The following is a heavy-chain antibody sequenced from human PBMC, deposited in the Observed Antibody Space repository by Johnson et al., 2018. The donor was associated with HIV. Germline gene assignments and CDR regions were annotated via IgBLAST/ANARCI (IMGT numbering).Heavy chain of an antibody. CDR2: IYSGGST. D-gene: IGHD3-10*01. V-gene: IGHV3-66*01. J-gene: IGHJ3*02. CDR1: GFTVSSNY. Sequence: VQLVESGGGLVQPGGSLRLSCAASGFTVSSNYMSWVRQAPGKGLEWVSVIYSGGSTYYADSVKGRFTISRDNSKNTLYLQMNSLRAGDTAVYYCARDHAFGDSWDRAFDIWGQGTMVTVSS. CDR3: ARDHAFGDSWDRAFDI.